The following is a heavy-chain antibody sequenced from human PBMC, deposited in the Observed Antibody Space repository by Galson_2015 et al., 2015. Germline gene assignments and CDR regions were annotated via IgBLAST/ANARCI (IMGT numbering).Heavy chain of an antibody. J-gene: IGHJ3*02. V-gene: IGHV3-53*01. CDR2: IYSGGGT. CDR3: ATNYYDSSGYHPTDAFDI. CDR1: GFTVSSNY. Sequence: SLRLSCAASGFTVSSNYMSWVRQAPGKGLEWVSVIYSGGGTYYADSVKGRFTISRDNSKNTLYLQMNSLRAEDTAVYYCATNYYDSSGYHPTDAFDIWGQGTMVTVSS. D-gene: IGHD3-22*01.